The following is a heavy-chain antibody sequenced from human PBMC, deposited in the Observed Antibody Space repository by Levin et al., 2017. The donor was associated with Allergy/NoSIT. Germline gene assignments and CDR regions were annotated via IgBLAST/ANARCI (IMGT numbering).Heavy chain of an antibody. V-gene: IGHV1-18*01. CDR1: GYTFTSYG. D-gene: IGHD6-19*01. Sequence: GESLKISCKASGYTFTSYGISWVRQAPGQGLEWMGWISAYNGNTNYAQKLQGRVTMTTDTSTSTAYMELRSLRSDDTAVYYCARPESDSSGWYESGYYFDYWGQGTLVTVSS. J-gene: IGHJ4*02. CDR3: ARPESDSSGWYESGYYFDY. CDR2: ISAYNGNT.